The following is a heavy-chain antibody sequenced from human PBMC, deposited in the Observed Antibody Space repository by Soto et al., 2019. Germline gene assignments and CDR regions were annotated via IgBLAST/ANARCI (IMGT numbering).Heavy chain of an antibody. CDR1: GFTFSAAA. V-gene: IGHV3-48*01. Sequence: QSGGSLRLSCAASGFTFSAAAMIWVRQAPGKGLEWMSRIDYTGRTTHYADSVKGRFTISRDNAKNSLYLQMNDLRAEDTAFYYCASDWFGELNWGQGTLVTV. CDR3: ASDWFGELN. J-gene: IGHJ4*02. D-gene: IGHD3-10*01. CDR2: IDYTGRTT.